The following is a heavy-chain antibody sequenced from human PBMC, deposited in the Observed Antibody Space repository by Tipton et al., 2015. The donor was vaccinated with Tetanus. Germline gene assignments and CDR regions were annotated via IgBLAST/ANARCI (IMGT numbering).Heavy chain of an antibody. CDR2: IYYSGSS. J-gene: IGHJ5*02. CDR3: ARGTWLYTSTYHRHWLDP. CDR1: GASMSSSSYY. D-gene: IGHD6-13*01. V-gene: IGHV4-39*02. Sequence: TLSLTCNVSGASMSSSSYYWDWIRQPPGKGLEWIGSIYYSGSSYYNPSLESLVTISIDTPKNGFSLKLTSVTAADAAVYYCARGTWLYTSTYHRHWLDPWGQGTLVTVSS.